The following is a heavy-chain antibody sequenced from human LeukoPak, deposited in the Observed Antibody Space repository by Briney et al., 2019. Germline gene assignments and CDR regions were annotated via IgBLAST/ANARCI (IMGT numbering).Heavy chain of an antibody. CDR1: GFTFSSYA. J-gene: IGHJ3*02. V-gene: IGHV3-23*01. CDR3: AKQGYDSSGYYYVDAFDI. CDR2: ISGSGGST. Sequence: PGGSLRLSCAASGFTFSSYAMSWDRQAPGKGLEWASAISGSGGSTYYADSVKGRFTISRDNSKNTLYLQMNSLRVEDTAVYYCAKQGYDSSGYYYVDAFDIWGQGTMVTVSS. D-gene: IGHD3-22*01.